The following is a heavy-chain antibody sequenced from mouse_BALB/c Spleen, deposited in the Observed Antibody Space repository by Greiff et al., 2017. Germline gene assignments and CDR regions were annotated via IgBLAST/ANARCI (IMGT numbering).Heavy chain of an antibody. CDR3: ARGTGNYWFAY. V-gene: IGHV2-6-7*01. D-gene: IGHD2-1*01. J-gene: IGHJ3*01. CDR1: GFSLTGYG. Sequence: QVQLQQSGPGLVGPSQSLSITCTVSGFSLTGYGVNWVRQPPGKGLEWLGMIWGDGSTDYNSALKSRLSISKDNSKSQVFLKMNSLQTDDTARYYCARGTGNYWFAYWGQGTLVTVSA. CDR2: IWGDGST.